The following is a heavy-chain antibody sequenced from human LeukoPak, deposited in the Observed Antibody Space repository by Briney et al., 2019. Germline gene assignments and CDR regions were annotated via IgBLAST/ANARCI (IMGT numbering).Heavy chain of an antibody. J-gene: IGHJ4*02. CDR1: GFIVSSNY. Sequence: GGSLRLSCAASGFIVSSNYMNWVRQAPGKGLEWVSAISPIGSRTYYADSVKGRFTISRDNSKNTLYLQMNSLRAGDTAIYYCAKASTVLKPIDSWGQGTLVTVSS. CDR2: ISPIGSRT. V-gene: IGHV3-23*01. D-gene: IGHD1-14*01. CDR3: AKASTVLKPIDS.